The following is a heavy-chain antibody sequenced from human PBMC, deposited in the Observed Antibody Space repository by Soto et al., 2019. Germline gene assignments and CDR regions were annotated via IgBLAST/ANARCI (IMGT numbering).Heavy chain of an antibody. D-gene: IGHD6-19*01. CDR3: ARGDSTGSPTGWFDP. Sequence: EASVKVSCKASGYTFTRYSINWVRQAPGQGLEWVGWISNYNGDTRYAQKFQGRVTLTTDTSTTTTYMDLRSLTSDDTAVYFCARGDSTGSPTGWFDPWGQGTLVTVSS. CDR1: GYTFTRYS. CDR2: ISNYNGDT. V-gene: IGHV1-18*04. J-gene: IGHJ5*02.